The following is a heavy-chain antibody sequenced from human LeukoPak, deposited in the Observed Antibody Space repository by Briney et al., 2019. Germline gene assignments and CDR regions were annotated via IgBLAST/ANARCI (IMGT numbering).Heavy chain of an antibody. CDR1: GASVSSHF. V-gene: IGHV4-59*02. Sequence: PSETLRLTCGVSGASVSSHFWSWIRQTPGMGLEWIGYISNRGSTGYNPSLRSRVTISVDAPKNEVSLNLRSVSAADTAVYYCAKDVSGTYFAFDVWGQGRMV. CDR3: AKDVSGTYFAFDV. J-gene: IGHJ3*01. CDR2: ISNRGST. D-gene: IGHD1-26*01.